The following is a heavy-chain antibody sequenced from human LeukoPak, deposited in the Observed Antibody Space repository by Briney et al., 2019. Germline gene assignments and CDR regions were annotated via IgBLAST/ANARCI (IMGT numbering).Heavy chain of an antibody. J-gene: IGHJ6*02. Sequence: GGSLRLSCSASGVTFSSYSMNWVRQAPGKGLEWVSSISTSGSHIYFPDSVKGRFTISRDNSKNSLYLHMNSLRAEDTAVYYCAGSSGYYYYNGMDVWGQGTTVTVSS. CDR2: ISTSGSHI. CDR3: AGSSGYYYYNGMDV. V-gene: IGHV3-21*01. CDR1: GVTFSSYS. D-gene: IGHD3-22*01.